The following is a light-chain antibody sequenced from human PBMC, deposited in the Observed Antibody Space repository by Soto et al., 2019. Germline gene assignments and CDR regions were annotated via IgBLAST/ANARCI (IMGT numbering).Light chain of an antibody. CDR1: SSDVGGYNY. J-gene: IGLJ2*01. V-gene: IGLV2-11*01. Sequence: QSVLNQPRSVSGSPGQSVTISCTGTSSDVGGYNYVSWYQHHPGKAPKLMIYDVGKRPSGVPDRFSGSKSDNTASLTISGLQAEDEADYYCCSYAGSYVVVGGGTKLTVL. CDR3: CSYAGSYVV. CDR2: DVG.